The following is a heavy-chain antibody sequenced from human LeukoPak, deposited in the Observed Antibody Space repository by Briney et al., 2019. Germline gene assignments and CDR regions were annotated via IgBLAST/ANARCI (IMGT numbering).Heavy chain of an antibody. CDR2: INWNGGST. Sequence: GGSLRLSCAASGFTFVDYGMSWVRQAPGKGLEWVSGINWNGGSTGYADSVKGRFTISRDNAKNSLYLQMNSLRAQDTAFYNCAIGIVAPYSRSGWYFDYWVQGTLVTVSS. CDR1: GFTFVDYG. CDR3: AIGIVAPYSRSGWYFDY. D-gene: IGHD6-19*01. J-gene: IGHJ4*02. V-gene: IGHV3-20*01.